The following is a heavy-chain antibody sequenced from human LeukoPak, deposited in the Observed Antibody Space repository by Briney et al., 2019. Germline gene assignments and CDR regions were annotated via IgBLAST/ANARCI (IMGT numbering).Heavy chain of an antibody. V-gene: IGHV1-18*01. D-gene: IGHD2-2*01. Sequence: ASVKVSCKASGYTSSNFGMNWVRQAPGQGLEWMGWISGNNDNPNYGQKFQGRFTLTTDSSTSTAYMELRNLRSDDTAVYYCARDGTSTDDYWGQGTLATVSS. CDR2: ISGNNDNP. J-gene: IGHJ4*02. CDR1: GYTSSNFG. CDR3: ARDGTSTDDY.